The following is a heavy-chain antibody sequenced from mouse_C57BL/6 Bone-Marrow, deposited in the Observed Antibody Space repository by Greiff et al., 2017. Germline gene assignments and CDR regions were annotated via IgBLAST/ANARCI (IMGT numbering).Heavy chain of an antibody. CDR2: IYPGSGNT. V-gene: IGHV1-76*01. J-gene: IGHJ2*01. Sequence: QVQLKESGAELVRPGASVKLSCKASGYTFTDYYINWVKQRPGQGLEWIARIYPGSGNTYYNEKFKGKATLTAEKSSSTAYMQLSSLTSEDSAVYFCARNSRKFDYWGQGTTLTVSS. CDR1: GYTFTDYY. CDR3: ARNSRKFDY.